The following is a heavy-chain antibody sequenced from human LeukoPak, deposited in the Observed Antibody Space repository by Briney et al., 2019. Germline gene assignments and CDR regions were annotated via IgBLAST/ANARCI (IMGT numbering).Heavy chain of an antibody. Sequence: GGSLRLSCAASGFTFSDHYMDWVRQAPGKGLDWIGRSRDRAHSYSTEYAASVKGRFTVSRADSENSLYLQMNSLKTDDTAVYYCVALIRGLGYWGQGTLVTVSS. J-gene: IGHJ4*02. V-gene: IGHV3-72*01. CDR2: SRDRAHSYST. CDR1: GFTFSDHY. CDR3: VALIRGLGY. D-gene: IGHD3-10*01.